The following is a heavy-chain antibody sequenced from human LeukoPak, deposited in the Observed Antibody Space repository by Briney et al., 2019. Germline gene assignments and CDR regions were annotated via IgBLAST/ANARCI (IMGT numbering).Heavy chain of an antibody. CDR1: GFTFSSYS. Sequence: PGGSLRLSCAASGFTFSSYSMNWVRQAPGKGLEWVSLITGSGDTTYYADSVKGRFTISRDNSKNTLYLQMNSLRAEDTAVYYCANPWGPGWYFDLWSRGTLVTVSS. V-gene: IGHV3-23*01. CDR2: ITGSGDTT. CDR3: ANPWGPGWYFDL. J-gene: IGHJ2*01. D-gene: IGHD7-27*01.